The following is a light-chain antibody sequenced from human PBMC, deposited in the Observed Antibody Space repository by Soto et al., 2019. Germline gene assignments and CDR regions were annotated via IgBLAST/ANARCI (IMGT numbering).Light chain of an antibody. V-gene: IGLV2-14*01. J-gene: IGLJ1*01. Sequence: QSALTQPASVSGSPGQSITISCTGTSSDVGGYNYVSWCQQHPGKAPKLMIYDVSNRPSGVSNRFSGSKSGNTASLTISGLQAEDEADYYRSSYTRSSTLLYVFGTGTKVTVL. CDR2: DVS. CDR1: SSDVGGYNY. CDR3: SSYTRSSTLLYV.